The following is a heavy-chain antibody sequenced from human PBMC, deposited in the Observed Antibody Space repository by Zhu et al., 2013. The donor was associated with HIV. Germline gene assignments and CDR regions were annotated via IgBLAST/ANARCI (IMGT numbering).Heavy chain of an antibody. CDR1: GYTFTTYG. V-gene: IGHV1-18*04. CDR3: ARIPSGAAYNWNYDWFDP. Sequence: QVQLVQSGAVVKKPGASVTVSCKASGYTFTTYGISWVRQAPGQGLEWMGWISAYSGDTIYAQKLQGRVSMTTDTSTTTAHMELRSLRSDDTAVYYCARIPSGAAYNWNYDWFDPWGQGTLVTVSS. J-gene: IGHJ5*02. CDR2: ISAYSGDT. D-gene: IGHD1-7*01.